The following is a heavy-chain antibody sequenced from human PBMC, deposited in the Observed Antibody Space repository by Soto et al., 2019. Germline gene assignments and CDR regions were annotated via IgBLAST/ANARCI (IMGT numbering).Heavy chain of an antibody. CDR2: ISWNSGSI. CDR3: AKDMGIAVAGTFDY. Sequence: DVQLVESGGGLVQPGRSLRLSCAASGFTFDDYAMHWVRQAPGKGLEWVSGISWNSGSIGYADSVKGRFTISRDNAKNSLYLQMNSLRAEDTAVYYCAKDMGIAVAGTFDYWGQGTLVTVSS. CDR1: GFTFDDYA. V-gene: IGHV3-9*01. D-gene: IGHD6-19*01. J-gene: IGHJ4*02.